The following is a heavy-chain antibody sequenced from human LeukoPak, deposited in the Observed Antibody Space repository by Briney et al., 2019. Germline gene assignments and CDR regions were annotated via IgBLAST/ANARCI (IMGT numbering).Heavy chain of an antibody. CDR1: GGSISSYY. D-gene: IGHD2-2*02. V-gene: IGHV4-59*12. CDR3: ARAHLHCSSTSCYIRNWFDP. Sequence: SETLSLTCAVSGGSISSYYWSWIRQPPGKGLEWIAYIYSSGSTNYNPSLKSRVTISVDTSKNQFSLKLSSVTAADTVVYYCARAHLHCSSTSCYIRNWFDPWGQGTLVTVSS. CDR2: IYSSGST. J-gene: IGHJ5*02.